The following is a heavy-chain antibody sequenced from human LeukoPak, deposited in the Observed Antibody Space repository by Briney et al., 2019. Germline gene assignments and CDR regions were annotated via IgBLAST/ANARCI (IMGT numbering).Heavy chain of an antibody. CDR1: GYTFTSYA. V-gene: IGHV7-4-1*02. Sequence: ASVKVSCKASGYTFTSYAMNWVRQAPGQGLEWTGWINTNTGNPTYAQGSTGRFVFSLDTSVSTAYLQISSLKAEDTAVYYCAREHSYGSYYYYGMDVWGQGTTVTVSS. CDR3: AREHSYGSYYYYGMDV. CDR2: INTNTGNP. J-gene: IGHJ6*02. D-gene: IGHD5-18*01.